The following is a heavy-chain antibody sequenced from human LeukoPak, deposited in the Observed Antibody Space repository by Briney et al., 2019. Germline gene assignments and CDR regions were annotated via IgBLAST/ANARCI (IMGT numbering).Heavy chain of an antibody. Sequence: ASVKVSCKASGYTFTSYGISWVRQAPGQGLEWMGWISAYNGNTNYAQKLQGRVTMTTDTSTSTAYMELRSLRSDDTDVYYCAGGSPFIAARPLYYWGQGTLVTVSS. V-gene: IGHV1-18*01. CDR3: AGGSPFIAARPLYY. CDR1: GYTFTSYG. CDR2: ISAYNGNT. J-gene: IGHJ4*02. D-gene: IGHD6-6*01.